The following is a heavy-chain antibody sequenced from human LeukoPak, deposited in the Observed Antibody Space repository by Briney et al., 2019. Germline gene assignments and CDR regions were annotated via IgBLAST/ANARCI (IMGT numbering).Heavy chain of an antibody. J-gene: IGHJ4*02. CDR3: AREGNYDVLTGYCPADY. CDR2: IRYDGSNK. Sequence: PGGSLRLSCAASGFTFSSYGMHWVRQAPGKGLEWVAFIRYDGSNKYYADSVKGRFTISRDNSKNTLYLQMNSLRAEDTAVYYCAREGNYDVLTGYCPADYWGQGTLVTVSS. CDR1: GFTFSSYG. D-gene: IGHD3-9*01. V-gene: IGHV3-30*02.